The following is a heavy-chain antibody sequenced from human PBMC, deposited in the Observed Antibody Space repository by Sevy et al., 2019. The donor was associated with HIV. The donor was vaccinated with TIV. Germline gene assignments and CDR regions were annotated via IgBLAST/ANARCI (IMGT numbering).Heavy chain of an antibody. J-gene: IGHJ4*02. CDR1: GGSITSLY. D-gene: IGHD1-26*01. Sequence: SETLSLTCTVSGGSITSLYWNWIRQPPGKGLDWIANIYYNGHINYNPSLKSRVTLSLDTSKNQFSLRLISVTAADTAMYYCAGENAWGRGYSWGQGTLVTVSS. V-gene: IGHV4-59*08. CDR2: IYYNGHI. CDR3: AGENAWGRGYS.